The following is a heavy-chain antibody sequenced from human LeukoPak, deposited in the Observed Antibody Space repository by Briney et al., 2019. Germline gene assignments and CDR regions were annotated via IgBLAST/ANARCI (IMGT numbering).Heavy chain of an antibody. Sequence: TGGTLRLSCAASGFTFSNYSMNRVRQAPGKGLEWVSSISSSSSYTNYADSVKGRFTISRDNAKNSLYLQMNSLRAEDTAVYYCARVSIVVVPAASRWFDPWGQGTLATVSS. CDR1: GFTFSNYS. J-gene: IGHJ5*02. D-gene: IGHD2-2*01. V-gene: IGHV3-21*01. CDR3: ARVSIVVVPAASRWFDP. CDR2: ISSSSSYT.